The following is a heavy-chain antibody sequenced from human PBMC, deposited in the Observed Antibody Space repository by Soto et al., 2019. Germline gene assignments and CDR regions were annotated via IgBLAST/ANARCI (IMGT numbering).Heavy chain of an antibody. D-gene: IGHD6-13*01. J-gene: IGHJ6*02. CDR1: GGSFSGYY. CDR2: INHSEST. CDR3: TKQQLVLGSWYYYGMDV. V-gene: IGHV4-34*01. Sequence: SETLSLTCAVYGGSFSGYYWSWIRQPPGKGLEWIGEINHSESTNYNPSLKSRVTISVDTSKNQFSLKLSSVTAADTAVYYCTKQQLVLGSWYYYGMDVWGQGTTVTVSS.